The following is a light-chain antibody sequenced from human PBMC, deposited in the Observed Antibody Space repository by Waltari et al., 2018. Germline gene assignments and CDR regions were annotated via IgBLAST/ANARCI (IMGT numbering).Light chain of an antibody. V-gene: IGLV1-44*01. J-gene: IGLJ3*02. CDR3: AAWDDSLNVWV. CDR2: INN. CDR1: NSNIANHP. Sequence: QSVLTPPPSASGTPGHRVAISCSGTNSNIANHPLSWYQQLPGTAPKLLIFINNQRPSGVPDRFSASKSRTSASLAISGLQSDDEADYYCAAWDDSLNVWVFGGGTKVTVL.